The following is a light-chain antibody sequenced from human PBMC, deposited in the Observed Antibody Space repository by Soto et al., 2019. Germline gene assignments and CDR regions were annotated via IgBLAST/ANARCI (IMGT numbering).Light chain of an antibody. CDR3: QQYTYSPRT. CDR2: GAS. CDR1: QSVSSGY. J-gene: IGKJ1*01. V-gene: IGKV3-20*01. Sequence: EVVLTQSPGTLSLSPGERATLSCRASQSVSSGYLGWYQQKPDQAPRLLIYGASSRATGIPDRFSGSGSGTDFTLTISRLEPEDFAVYFCQQYTYSPRTFGQGTNVEIK.